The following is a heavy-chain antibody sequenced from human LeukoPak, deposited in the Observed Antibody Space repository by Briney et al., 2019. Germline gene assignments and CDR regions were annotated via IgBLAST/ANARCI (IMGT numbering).Heavy chain of an antibody. J-gene: IGHJ3*02. D-gene: IGHD2-21*01. CDR3: ARDRGGEDAFDI. V-gene: IGHV3-48*04. CDR1: GFTFRSYS. Sequence: GGSLRLSCAASGFTFRSYSMNWVRQAPGKGLEWVSYISSSSSIIYYADSVKGRFSISRDNAKNALYLQMNSLRAEDTAVHYCARDRGGEDAFDIWGQGTMVTVSS. CDR2: ISSSSSII.